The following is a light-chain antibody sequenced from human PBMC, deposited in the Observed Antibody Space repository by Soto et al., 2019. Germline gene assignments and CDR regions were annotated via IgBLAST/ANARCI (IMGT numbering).Light chain of an antibody. CDR2: KAS. CDR3: QQGYSTPIP. J-gene: IGKJ5*01. V-gene: IGKV1-5*03. CDR1: QTISSW. Sequence: DIQMTQSPSTLSGSVGDRVTITCRASQTISSWLAWYQQTPGKAPKLLIYKASTLKSGVPSRFSGSGSGTDFALTISSLQPEDFATDYRQQGYSTPIPFGQGTRREIK.